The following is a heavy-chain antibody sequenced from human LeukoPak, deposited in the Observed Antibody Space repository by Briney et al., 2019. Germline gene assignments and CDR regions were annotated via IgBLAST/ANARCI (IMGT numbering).Heavy chain of an antibody. J-gene: IGHJ4*02. CDR2: IKSKTDGGTT. CDR3: TTTYNYDSSGSIVDY. D-gene: IGHD3-22*01. V-gene: IGHV3-15*01. Sequence: GGSLRLXCAASGFTFRNAWMTWVRQAPGQGLEWVGRIKSKTDGGTTDYAAPVKVRFTISRDDSKNTLYLQMNSLKTEDTALYYCTTTYNYDSSGSIVDYWGQGNLVTVSS. CDR1: GFTFRNAW.